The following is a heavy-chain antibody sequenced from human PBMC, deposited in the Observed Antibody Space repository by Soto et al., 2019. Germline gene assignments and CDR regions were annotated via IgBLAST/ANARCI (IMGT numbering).Heavy chain of an antibody. V-gene: IGHV1-18*01. CDR2: ISAYNGNT. CDR3: ARAAPQTLYYYDSSGKYYFDY. CDR1: GYTFTSYG. Sequence: ASVKVSCKASGYTFTSYGISWVRQAPGQGLEWMGWISAYNGNTNYAQKLQGRVTMTTDTSTSTAYMELGSLRSDDTAVYYCARAAPQTLYYYDSSGKYYFDYWGQGTLVTVSS. J-gene: IGHJ4*02. D-gene: IGHD3-22*01.